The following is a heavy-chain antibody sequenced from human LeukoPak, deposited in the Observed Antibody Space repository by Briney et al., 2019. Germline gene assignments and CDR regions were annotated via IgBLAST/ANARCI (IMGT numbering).Heavy chain of an antibody. Sequence: KAGESLKISCKGSGYSFTSYWIGWVRQMPGKGLEWMGIIYPGDSDTRYSPSFQGQVTISADKSISTAYLQWSSLRASDTAMYYCARSYSYYDFWSGPSLDYWGQGTLVTVSS. CDR1: GYSFTSYW. J-gene: IGHJ4*02. V-gene: IGHV5-51*01. D-gene: IGHD3-3*01. CDR3: ARSYSYYDFWSGPSLDY. CDR2: IYPGDSDT.